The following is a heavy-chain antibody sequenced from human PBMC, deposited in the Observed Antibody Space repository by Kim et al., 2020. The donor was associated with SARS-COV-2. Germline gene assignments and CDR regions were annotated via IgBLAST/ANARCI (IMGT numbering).Heavy chain of an antibody. J-gene: IGHJ4*02. CDR3: VRDWALYGDYLSPDY. CDR2: ISSSSSYI. CDR1: GFTFSSYS. V-gene: IGHV3-21*01. D-gene: IGHD4-17*01. Sequence: GGSLRLSCAASGFTFSSYSMNWVRQAPEKGLEWVSSISSSSSYIYYADSVKGRFTISRDNAKNSLYLQMNSLRAEDTAVYYCVRDWALYGDYLSPDYWGQGTLVTVSS.